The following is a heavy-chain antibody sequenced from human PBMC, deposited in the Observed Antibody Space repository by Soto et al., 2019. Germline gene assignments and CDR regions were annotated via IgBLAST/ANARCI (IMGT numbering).Heavy chain of an antibody. CDR3: ARDPAEGRVGNWFES. Sequence: EVQLVESGGGLVKPGGSLRLSCAASGFTFSRYGMNWLRQAPGRGLEWVASISSSTSSVYYADSVKGRFSTSRDNAKNILYLEMYALRTEDTAVYYCARDPAEGRVGNWFESWGQGTLVTGSS. CDR2: ISSSTSSV. CDR1: GFTFSRYG. J-gene: IGHJ5*01. V-gene: IGHV3-21*06. D-gene: IGHD2-2*01.